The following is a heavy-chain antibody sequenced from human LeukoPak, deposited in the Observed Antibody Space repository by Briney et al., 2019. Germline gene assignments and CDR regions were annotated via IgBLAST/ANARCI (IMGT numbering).Heavy chain of an antibody. J-gene: IGHJ3*02. CDR3: ARARFGISGYSPHDAFDI. D-gene: IGHD3-22*01. CDR1: VGSFSGYY. V-gene: IGHV4-34*01. Sequence: PSETLSLTCAVYVGSFSGYYWSWIRQPPGKGLEWIGEINHSGSTNYNPSLKSRVTISVDTSKNQFSLKLSSVTAADTAVYYCARARFGISGYSPHDAFDIWGQGTMVTVSS. CDR2: INHSGST.